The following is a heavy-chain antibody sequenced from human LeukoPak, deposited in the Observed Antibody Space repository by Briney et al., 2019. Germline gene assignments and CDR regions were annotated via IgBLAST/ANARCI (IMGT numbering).Heavy chain of an antibody. V-gene: IGHV3-48*02. J-gene: IGHJ4*02. D-gene: IGHD3-10*01. CDR3: AREGYYGSGMYPLCYFDY. Sequence: GGSLRLSCAASGFTFSDYTMNWVRQAPGQGPEWVAYISGLSSTIYYADSVKGRFTISRDNTDNSLFLQMDSLRHEDTAVYYCAREGYYGSGMYPLCYFDYWGQGTLVTVSS. CDR1: GFTFSDYT. CDR2: ISGLSSTI.